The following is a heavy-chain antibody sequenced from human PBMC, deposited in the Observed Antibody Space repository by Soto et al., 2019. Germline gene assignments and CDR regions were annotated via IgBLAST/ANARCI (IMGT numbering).Heavy chain of an antibody. J-gene: IGHJ6*02. CDR2: IYSSGST. CDR3: TRRRFGVRLVTTLDV. CDR1: CGYIGGSNYF. D-gene: IGHD3-22*01. V-gene: IGHV4-39*01. Sequence: SETLSLTCTVSCGYIGGSNYFWGGILQSPGTGLEWLGTIYSSGSTYYNPSLKSRITMSLDTSKNQFSLNLGSLTAADTAVYYCTRRRFGVRLVTTLDVWGPGTRFTVSS.